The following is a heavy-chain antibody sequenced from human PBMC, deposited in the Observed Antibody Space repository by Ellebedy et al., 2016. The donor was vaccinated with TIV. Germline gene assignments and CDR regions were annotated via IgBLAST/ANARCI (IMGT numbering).Heavy chain of an antibody. Sequence: ASVKVSCKVSGYTLTELSMHWVRQAPGKGLEWMGGFDPEDGETIYAQKFQGRVTMTEDTSTDTAYMELSSLRSEDTAVYYCATGGDYHGSGSIFDYWGQGTLVTVSS. CDR3: ATGGDYHGSGSIFDY. V-gene: IGHV1-24*01. D-gene: IGHD3-10*01. J-gene: IGHJ4*02. CDR2: FDPEDGET. CDR1: GYTLTELS.